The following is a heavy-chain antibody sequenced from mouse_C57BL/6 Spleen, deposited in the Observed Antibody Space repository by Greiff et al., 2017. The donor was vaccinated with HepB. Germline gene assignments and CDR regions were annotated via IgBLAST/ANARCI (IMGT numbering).Heavy chain of an antibody. Sequence: VQLQQSGAELARPGASVKMSCKASGYTFTSYTMHWVKQRPGQGLEWIGYINPSSGYTKYNQKFKDKATLTADKSSSTAYMQLSSLTSEDSAVYYCAREDYDYAWFDYWGQGTTLTVSS. J-gene: IGHJ2*01. CDR1: GYTFTSYT. CDR3: AREDYDYAWFDY. D-gene: IGHD2-4*01. V-gene: IGHV1-4*01. CDR2: INPSSGYT.